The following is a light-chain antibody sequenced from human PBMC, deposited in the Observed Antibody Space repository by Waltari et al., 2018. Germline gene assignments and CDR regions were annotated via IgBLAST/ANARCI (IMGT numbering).Light chain of an antibody. J-gene: IGKJ4*01. Sequence: DIQMTQSPSSLSASVGDRVTITCRASQGISSCLAWYQQKPGKDTELLCYAASSFQSGVPSRFSGSGSGTDFTLTISSLQPEDFATYYCQQAYSFPLTFGGGTKVEIK. V-gene: IGKV1-12*01. CDR3: QQAYSFPLT. CDR2: AAS. CDR1: QGISSC.